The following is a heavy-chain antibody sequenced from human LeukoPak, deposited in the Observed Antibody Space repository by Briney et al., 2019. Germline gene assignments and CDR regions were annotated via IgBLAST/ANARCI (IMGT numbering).Heavy chain of an antibody. J-gene: IGHJ4*02. Sequence: ASVKVSCKASGYTFTSYWIGWVRQMPGKGLEWMGIIYPGDSDTRYSPSFQGQVTISADKSISTAYLQWSSLKASDTAMYYCARIYCSGGSCRNLDYWGQGTLVTVSS. CDR3: ARIYCSGGSCRNLDY. CDR1: GYTFTSYW. D-gene: IGHD2-15*01. CDR2: IYPGDSDT. V-gene: IGHV5-51*01.